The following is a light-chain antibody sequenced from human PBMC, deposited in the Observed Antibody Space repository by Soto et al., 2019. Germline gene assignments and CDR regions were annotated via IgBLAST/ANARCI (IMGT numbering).Light chain of an antibody. J-gene: IGKJ2*01. CDR1: QSVSSD. V-gene: IGKV3-15*01. CDR3: QQYNNWPPYT. CDR2: GAS. Sequence: EIVMTQSPATLSVSQGERATLSCRASQSVSSDLAWYQQKPGQAPRLLIYGASTRATGIPAGFSGSGSGTEFTLTISSLQSEDFAVYYCQQYNNWPPYTFGQGTKLEIK.